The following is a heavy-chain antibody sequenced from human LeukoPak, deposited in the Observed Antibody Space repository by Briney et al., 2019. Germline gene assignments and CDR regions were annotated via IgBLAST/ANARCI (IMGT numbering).Heavy chain of an antibody. Sequence: GSLRLSCAASGFTFSNYAISWVRQAPGKGLEWVSTIGDSGGSTYYADSVKGRFTISRDNSKNTLYLQMNSLRAEDTAVYYCAKTLYGSGSYYYWGQGTLVTVSS. J-gene: IGHJ4*02. D-gene: IGHD3-10*01. CDR3: AKTLYGSGSYYY. CDR1: GFTFSNYA. V-gene: IGHV3-23*01. CDR2: IGDSGGST.